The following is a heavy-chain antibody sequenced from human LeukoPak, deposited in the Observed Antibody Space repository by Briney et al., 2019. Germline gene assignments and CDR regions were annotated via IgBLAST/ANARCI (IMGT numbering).Heavy chain of an antibody. CDR2: IFSSGST. V-gene: IGHV4-39*06. J-gene: IGHJ5*02. D-gene: IGHD2-21*01. Sequence: SETLSLICSVPGGSLNSFSHYWAWIRQPPGKGLEWIGCIFSSGSTYYNPSLQSRVTFSLYKSNNHFALKLTSLTAADTAVYYCARGLAHGGIANWFDPWGQGTLVTVSS. CDR3: ARGLAHGGIANWFDP. CDR1: GGSLNSFSHY.